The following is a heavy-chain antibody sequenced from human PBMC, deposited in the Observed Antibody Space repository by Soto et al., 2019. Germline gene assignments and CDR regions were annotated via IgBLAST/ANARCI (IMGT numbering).Heavy chain of an antibody. V-gene: IGHV5-51*01. CDR3: ARLWGHYYDSLGWFDP. Sequence: PGESLKISCKGSGYSFTSYWIGWVRQMPGKGLEWMGIIYPGDSDTRYSPSFQGQVTISADKSISTAYLQWNSLKASDTAMYYCARLWGHYYDSLGWFDPWGQGTLVTVSS. D-gene: IGHD3-22*01. CDR1: GYSFTSYW. J-gene: IGHJ5*02. CDR2: IYPGDSDT.